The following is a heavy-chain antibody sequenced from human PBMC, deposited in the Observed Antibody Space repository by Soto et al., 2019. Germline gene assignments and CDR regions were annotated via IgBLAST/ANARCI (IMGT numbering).Heavy chain of an antibody. CDR1: GFTFSSYA. J-gene: IGHJ4*02. V-gene: IGHV3-30-3*01. Sequence: GGSLRLTCAASGFTFSSYAMHWVRQAPGKGLEWVAVISYDGSNKYYADSVKGRFTISRDNSKNTLYLQMNSLRAEDTAVYYCAKDRGRAPGVGFDYWGQGTLVTVSS. CDR3: AKDRGRAPGVGFDY. D-gene: IGHD6-13*01. CDR2: ISYDGSNK.